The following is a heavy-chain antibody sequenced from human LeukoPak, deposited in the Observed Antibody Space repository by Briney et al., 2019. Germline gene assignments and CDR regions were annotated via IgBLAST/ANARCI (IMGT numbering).Heavy chain of an antibody. D-gene: IGHD3-22*01. CDR3: AREISSMIVVVQNYFDY. J-gene: IGHJ4*02. CDR1: GFTFSSYW. Sequence: GGSLRLSCAASGFTFSSYWMSWVRQAPGKGLEWVANIKQDGSEKYYVDSVKGRFTISRDNAKNSLYLQMNSLRAEDTAVYYCAREISSMIVVVQNYFDYWGQGTLVTVSS. V-gene: IGHV3-7*03. CDR2: IKQDGSEK.